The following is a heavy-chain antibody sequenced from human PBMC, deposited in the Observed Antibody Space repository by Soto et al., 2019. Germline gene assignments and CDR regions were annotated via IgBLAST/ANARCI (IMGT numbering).Heavy chain of an antibody. V-gene: IGHV4-59*08. CDR2: IFYSGST. D-gene: IGHD6-6*01. CDR1: GGSISNYY. J-gene: IGHJ4*02. CDR3: AVSIGARYFDY. Sequence: SETLSLTCTVSGGSISNYYWSWIRQPPGRGLEWIGHIFYSGSTNYNPALKSRVTISVDTSKNQFSLKLNSVTAADTAVYYCAVSIGARYFDYWGQGTLVTVS.